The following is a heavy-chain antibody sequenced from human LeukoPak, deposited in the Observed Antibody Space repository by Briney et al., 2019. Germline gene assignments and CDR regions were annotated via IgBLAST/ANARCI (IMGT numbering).Heavy chain of an antibody. V-gene: IGHV3-33*01. J-gene: IGHJ4*02. CDR3: AREGVVAPIPVPHYLDY. Sequence: GGSLRLSCAASGFTFRSYGMHWVRQAPGKGLEWVAVIWNDGSEKYSADSVKGRFTISRDNFKNTLDLQMNSLRVEDTAVYYCAREGVVAPIPVPHYLDYWGQGTLVTVSS. CDR1: GFTFRSYG. D-gene: IGHD5-12*01. CDR2: IWNDGSEK.